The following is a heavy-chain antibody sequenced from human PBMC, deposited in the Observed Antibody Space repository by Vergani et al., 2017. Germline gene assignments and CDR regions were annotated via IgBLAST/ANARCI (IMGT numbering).Heavy chain of an antibody. CDR1: GFSLSNARLG. J-gene: IGHJ4*02. D-gene: IGHD3-22*01. Sequence: QVTLKESGPVLVKPTETLTLTCTVSGFSLSNARLGVSWIRQPPGKALEWLAHIFSNDEKSYSTALKSRLTITKDTSKSQVVLTMTNIDPVDTATYYCARYDSSGYYYFDYWGQGTLVTVSS. CDR3: ARYDSSGYYYFDY. V-gene: IGHV2-26*01. CDR2: IFSNDEK.